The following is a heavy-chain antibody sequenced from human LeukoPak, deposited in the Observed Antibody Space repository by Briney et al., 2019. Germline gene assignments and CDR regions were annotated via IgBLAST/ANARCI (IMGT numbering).Heavy chain of an antibody. CDR1: GYTFTSYG. Sequence: ASVKVSCKASGYTFTSYGISWMQKAPGQGLQWMGSISDYNGNTNYALNKNYAQKFQGRVTLTTDTSTSTAYLELRSLRSDDTAIYYCARDLGVLTGTFFDFWGQGTLVTVSS. CDR2: ISDYNGNTNYALNK. V-gene: IGHV1-18*01. J-gene: IGHJ4*02. D-gene: IGHD3-9*01. CDR3: ARDLGVLTGTFFDF.